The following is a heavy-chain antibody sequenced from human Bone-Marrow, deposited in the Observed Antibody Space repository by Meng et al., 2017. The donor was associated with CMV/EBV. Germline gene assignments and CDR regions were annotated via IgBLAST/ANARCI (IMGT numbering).Heavy chain of an antibody. J-gene: IGHJ4*02. D-gene: IGHD6-6*01. V-gene: IGHV4-39*01. Sequence: GSLRLSCTVSGGSISSSSYYWGWIRQPPGKGLEWIGSIYYSGSTYYNPSLKSRVAISVVTSKNQFSLKLNSVTAADTAVYYCARLQNGQLVDHYFDYWGQGTLVTVSS. CDR1: GGSISSSSYY. CDR3: ARLQNGQLVDHYFDY. CDR2: IYYSGST.